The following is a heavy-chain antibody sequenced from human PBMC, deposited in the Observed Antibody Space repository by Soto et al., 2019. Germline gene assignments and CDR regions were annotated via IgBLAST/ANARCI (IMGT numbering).Heavy chain of an antibody. CDR2: IRSKANSYAT. D-gene: IGHD3-22*01. CDR3: TSSPITMIGVNPYYYYGMDV. CDR1: GFTFSGSA. J-gene: IGHJ6*02. V-gene: IGHV3-73*01. Sequence: GGSLRLSCAASGFTFSGSAMHWVRQASGKGLEWVGRIRSKANSYATAYAASVKGRFTISRDDSKNTAYLQMNSLKTEDTAVYYCTSSPITMIGVNPYYYYGMDVWGQGTTVTVSS.